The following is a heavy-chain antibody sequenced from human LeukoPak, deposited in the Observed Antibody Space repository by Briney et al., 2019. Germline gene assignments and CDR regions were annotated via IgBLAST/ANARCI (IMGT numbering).Heavy chain of an antibody. CDR2: INHSGST. Sequence: PSETLSLTCAVYGGSFSGYYWSWIRQPPGKGLEWIGEINHSGSTNYNPSLKSRVTISVDTSKNQFSLKLSSVTAADTAVYYCARDGSAAGNTAFDIWGQGTMVTVSS. J-gene: IGHJ3*02. CDR3: ARDGSAAGNTAFDI. CDR1: GGSFSGYY. D-gene: IGHD6-13*01. V-gene: IGHV4-34*01.